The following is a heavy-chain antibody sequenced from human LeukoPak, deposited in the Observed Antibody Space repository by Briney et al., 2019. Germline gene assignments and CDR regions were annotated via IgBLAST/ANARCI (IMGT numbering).Heavy chain of an antibody. CDR1: GFTFSSYW. CDR2: IKQDGSER. CDR3: ASRAGTVP. D-gene: IGHD6-13*01. J-gene: IGHJ5*02. Sequence: GGSLRLSCAASGFTFSSYWVSWVRQAPGKGLEWVANIKQDGSERYYVDSVKGRFTIYRDNAKNSLYLQMNSLRAEDTAVYYCASRAGTVPWGQGTLVTVSS. V-gene: IGHV3-7*01.